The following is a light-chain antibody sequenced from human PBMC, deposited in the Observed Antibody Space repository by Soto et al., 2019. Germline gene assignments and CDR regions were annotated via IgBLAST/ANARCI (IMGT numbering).Light chain of an antibody. Sequence: QSVLTQPASVSGSPGQSISISCAGTSSDVGGYNYVSWYQQHPGKAPKLMISEVTNRPSGVSDRFSGSKSGNTASLTISGLQGEDEADYYCSSYTSYNTVVFGGGTKPTVL. J-gene: IGLJ2*01. CDR2: EVT. V-gene: IGLV2-14*01. CDR1: SSDVGGYNY. CDR3: SSYTSYNTVV.